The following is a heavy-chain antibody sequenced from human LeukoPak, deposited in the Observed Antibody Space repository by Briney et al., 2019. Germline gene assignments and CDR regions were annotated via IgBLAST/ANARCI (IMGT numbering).Heavy chain of an antibody. D-gene: IGHD3-3*01. CDR2: ISYDGSNK. J-gene: IGHJ4*02. CDR3: AKAAFYDSRTADY. V-gene: IGHV3-30*18. Sequence: GGSLRLSCAASGFTFSSYGMHWVRQAPGKGLEWVAVISYDGSNKYYADSVKGRFTISRDNSKNTLYLQMNSLRAEDTAVYYCAKAAFYDSRTADYWGQGTLVTVSS. CDR1: GFTFSSYG.